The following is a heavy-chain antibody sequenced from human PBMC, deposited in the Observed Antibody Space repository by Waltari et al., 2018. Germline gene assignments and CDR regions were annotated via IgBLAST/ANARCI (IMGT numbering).Heavy chain of an antibody. CDR1: GSTFNTYW. J-gene: IGHJ3*01. D-gene: IGHD3-9*01. Sequence: EVQLVESGGGLVQPGGSLRLSYAASGSTFNTYWMTWVRQAPGKGLEWVANMNQDGSQKYYVDSVRGRFTISRDNAKNSLHLQMSSLRDEDTAVYYCTRVSLRLAADIWGQGTMVTVSS. CDR2: MNQDGSQK. V-gene: IGHV3-7*03. CDR3: TRVSLRLAADI.